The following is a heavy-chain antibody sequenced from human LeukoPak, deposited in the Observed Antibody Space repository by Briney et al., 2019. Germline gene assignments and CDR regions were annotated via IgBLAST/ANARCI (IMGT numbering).Heavy chain of an antibody. CDR1: GFTFSSYW. CDR3: ARDRDYSPTWIRQH. V-gene: IGHV3-7*03. J-gene: IGHJ1*01. CDR2: IKQDGSEK. D-gene: IGHD2-15*01. Sequence: PGGSLRLSCAASGFTFSSYWMSWVRQAPGKGLEWVANIKQDGSEKYYVDSVKGRFTISRDNAKNSLYLQMNSLRAEDTAVYYCARDRDYSPTWIRQHWGQGTLVTVSS.